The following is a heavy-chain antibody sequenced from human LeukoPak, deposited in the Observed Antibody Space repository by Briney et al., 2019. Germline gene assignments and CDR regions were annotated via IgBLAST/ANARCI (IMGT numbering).Heavy chain of an antibody. CDR2: INPDGSST. D-gene: IGHD3-16*02. V-gene: IGHV3-74*03. CDR1: GFTFSSHW. Sequence: GGSLRLSCAASGFTFSSHWMHWVRQAPGKGLVWVSRINPDGSSTTYGDSVKGRFTISRDNAKNTLYLQMNSLRAEDTAVYYCARERYDAFDIWGQGTMVTVSS. J-gene: IGHJ3*02. CDR3: ARERYDAFDI.